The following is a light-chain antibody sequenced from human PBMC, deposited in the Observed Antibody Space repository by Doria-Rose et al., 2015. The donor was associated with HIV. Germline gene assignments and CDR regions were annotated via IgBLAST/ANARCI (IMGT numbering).Light chain of an antibody. CDR3: HQYGTSWT. CDR1: QSFSSTY. Sequence: TQSPGTLSLSPGERATLSCRASQSFSSTYLAWYQQKPGQAPSLLIYDESTRATGIPDRFSASGSGTDFTLTINRPEPEDFALYYCHQYGTSWTFGQGTKVEI. J-gene: IGKJ1*01. CDR2: DES. V-gene: IGKV3-20*01.